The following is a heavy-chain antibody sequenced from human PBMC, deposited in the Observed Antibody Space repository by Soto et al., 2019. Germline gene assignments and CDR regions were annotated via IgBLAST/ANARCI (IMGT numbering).Heavy chain of an antibody. CDR3: AKGSDYYYDSSRYYSYYFDY. Sequence: SETLSLTCAVSGGAISSGGYSGSWIRRPPGEGVEWSGYIYHSGSTYYNPSLKSRVTISVDRSKNHFSMKLSSVTAADTAVQYCAKGSDYYYDSSRYYSYYFDYCAQGTLVTVYS. V-gene: IGHV4-30-2*01. J-gene: IGHJ4*02. CDR1: GGAISSGGYS. CDR2: IYHSGST. D-gene: IGHD3-22*01.